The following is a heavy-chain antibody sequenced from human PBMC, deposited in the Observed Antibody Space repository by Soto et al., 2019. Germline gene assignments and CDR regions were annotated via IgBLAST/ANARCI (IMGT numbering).Heavy chain of an antibody. CDR2: INHSGST. D-gene: IGHD2-15*01. J-gene: IGHJ5*02. Sequence: SETLSLTCTVSGGSISSYYWSWIRQPPGKGLEWIGDINHSGSTNYNPSLKSRVTISVDTSKNQFSLKLSSVTAADTAVYYCARRGVVVVAATFSWFDPWGQGTLVTVSS. V-gene: IGHV4-59*12. CDR1: GGSISSYY. CDR3: ARRGVVVVAATFSWFDP.